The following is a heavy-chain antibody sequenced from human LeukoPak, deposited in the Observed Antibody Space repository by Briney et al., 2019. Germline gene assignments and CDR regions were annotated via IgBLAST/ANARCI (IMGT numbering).Heavy chain of an antibody. V-gene: IGHV1-69*01. CDR2: IVPILGTA. Sequence: ASVTVSCKASGGTFSRSAISWVRQAPGQGLEWMGGIVPILGTAYYTQKFQGRVTITADESTRTAYMQMSSLRSEDTAVYFCASDRFPYVDEEVGVDYWGQGTLVTVSS. CDR3: ASDRFPYVDEEVGVDY. CDR1: GGTFSRSA. D-gene: IGHD1-26*01. J-gene: IGHJ4*02.